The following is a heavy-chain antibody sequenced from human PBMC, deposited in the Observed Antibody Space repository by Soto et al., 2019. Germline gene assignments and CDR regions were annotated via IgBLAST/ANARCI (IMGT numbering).Heavy chain of an antibody. CDR1: GFPFGTYG. J-gene: IGHJ4*02. V-gene: IGHV3-33*01. D-gene: IGHD3-3*01. CDR2: IWHDGSTE. Sequence: ESGGGVVQPGRSLRLSCAASGFPFGTYGMHWVRQAPGKGLEWVAVIWHDGSTEYYAVSVEGRFTISRDNFKHTLHLQMNGLRADDTAVYYCARARAGFLESFDVWGRGTLVTVPP. CDR3: ARARAGFLESFDV.